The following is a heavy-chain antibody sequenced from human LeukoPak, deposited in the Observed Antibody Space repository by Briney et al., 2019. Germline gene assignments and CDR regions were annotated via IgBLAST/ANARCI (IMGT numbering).Heavy chain of an antibody. Sequence: PSETLSLTCTVSGGSISSSNYYWGWIRQPPGKGLEWIGSIYHSGSTYYNPSLKSRVTISVDTSTNHSSLKLSSVTAADTAVYYCARLIPFDYWGQGTLVTVSS. D-gene: IGHD3-16*01. CDR2: IYHSGST. CDR3: ARLIPFDY. J-gene: IGHJ4*02. CDR1: GGSISSSNYY. V-gene: IGHV4-39*02.